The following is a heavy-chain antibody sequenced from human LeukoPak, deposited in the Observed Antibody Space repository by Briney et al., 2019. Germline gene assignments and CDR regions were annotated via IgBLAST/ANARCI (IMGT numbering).Heavy chain of an antibody. CDR3: AKDSIPDYDFWSGFATPDQYYFDY. CDR1: GFTFSSYA. D-gene: IGHD3-3*01. Sequence: GGSLRLSCAASGFTFSSYAMSWVRQAPGKGLEWVSAISGSGGSTYYADSVKGRFTISRDNSKNTLYLQMNSLRAEDTAVYYCAKDSIPDYDFWSGFATPDQYYFDYWGQGTLVTVSS. CDR2: ISGSGGST. J-gene: IGHJ4*02. V-gene: IGHV3-23*01.